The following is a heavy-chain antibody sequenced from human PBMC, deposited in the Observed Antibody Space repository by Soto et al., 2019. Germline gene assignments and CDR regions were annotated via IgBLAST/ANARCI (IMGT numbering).Heavy chain of an antibody. D-gene: IGHD1-1*01. CDR2: ISDRGDAT. CDR3: AKDKPGTTSFDY. Sequence: GGSLRLSCAVSGFTIRSYAMSWVRQAPGRGREWVSSISDRGDATHYAASVKGRFTISRDTSKNTLYLQMNTLRAEDTAVYYCAKDKPGTTSFDYWGRGTPVTVSS. J-gene: IGHJ4*02. CDR1: GFTIRSYA. V-gene: IGHV3-23*01.